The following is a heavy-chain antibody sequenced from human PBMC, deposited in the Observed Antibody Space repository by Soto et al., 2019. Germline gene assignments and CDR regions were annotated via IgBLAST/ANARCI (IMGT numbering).Heavy chain of an antibody. CDR3: TRPATYYDILSGYYFDY. CDR2: IFPGDSSS. CDR1: GYRFTSYW. D-gene: IGHD3-9*01. J-gene: IGHJ4*02. Sequence: PGESLKISCEGSGYRFTSYWIAWVRQMPGKGLEWMGIIFPGDSSSRYSPSFQGQVTISADKSISTAYLQWSSLKASDTAMYYCTRPATYYDILSGYYFDYWGQGTLVTVSS. V-gene: IGHV5-51*01.